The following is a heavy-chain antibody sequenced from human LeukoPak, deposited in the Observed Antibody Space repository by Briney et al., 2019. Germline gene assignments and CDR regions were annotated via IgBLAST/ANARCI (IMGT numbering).Heavy chain of an antibody. V-gene: IGHV3-30*04. D-gene: IGHD5-18*01. CDR2: ISHDGSDK. J-gene: IGHJ4*02. CDR1: GFTFSRFA. Sequence: LRLSCAASGFTFSRFAMHWVRQAPGKGLEWVALISHDGSDKYYADSVKGRFTCSRDNSKNTLYLQMNSLRAEDTAVYYCARVSSYGTDYFDYWGQGTLVTVSS. CDR3: ARVSSYGTDYFDY.